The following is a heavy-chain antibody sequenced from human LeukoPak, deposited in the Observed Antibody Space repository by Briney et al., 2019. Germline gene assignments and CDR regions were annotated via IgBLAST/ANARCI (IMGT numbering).Heavy chain of an antibody. D-gene: IGHD1-26*01. CDR2: IDPSGGST. Sequence: ASVKVSCMASGYTFTYYYIHCVRQAPGQGREWMGMIDPSGGSTSYAQKFQGRVTMTRDMSTSTVYMELSSLRSEDTAVYHCARGSSGSYLNYFDHWGQGTLVTVSS. J-gene: IGHJ4*02. CDR1: GYTFTYYY. V-gene: IGHV1-46*01. CDR3: ARGSSGSYLNYFDH.